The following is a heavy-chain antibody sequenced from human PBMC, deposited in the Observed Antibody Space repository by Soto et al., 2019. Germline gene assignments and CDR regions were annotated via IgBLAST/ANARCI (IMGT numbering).Heavy chain of an antibody. CDR2: IYYSGST. Sequence: PSETLSLTCTVSGGSINSGDYHWSWIRQSPGKGLEWIGAIYYSGSTYYNPSPKSRIRISVDTSKNQFSLKVNSVTAADTAVYYCARYYRVPSAGAMDVWCQGTTVTVSS. CDR1: GGSINSGDYH. CDR3: ARYYRVPSAGAMDV. V-gene: IGHV4-30-4*01. D-gene: IGHD3-10*01. J-gene: IGHJ6*02.